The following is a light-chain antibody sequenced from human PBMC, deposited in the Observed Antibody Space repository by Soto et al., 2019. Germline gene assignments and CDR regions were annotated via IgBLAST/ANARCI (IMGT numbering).Light chain of an antibody. J-gene: IGKJ2*01. CDR2: GAS. CDR3: QQDGSSPHT. CDR1: QSVSSSY. V-gene: IGKV3-20*01. Sequence: EIVLTQSPGTLSLSPGESATLSCRASQSVSSSYLAWYQQKPGQAPRLLIYGASSRATGIPDRFSGSGSGTDFTLNISRLEPEDFAVYYCQQDGSSPHTFGQGTKLEIK.